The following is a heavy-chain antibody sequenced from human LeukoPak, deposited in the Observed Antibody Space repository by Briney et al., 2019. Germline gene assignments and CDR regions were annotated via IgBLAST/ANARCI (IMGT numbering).Heavy chain of an antibody. CDR1: GFSFTDYA. CDR3: ASLDRYCSSPSCYSDY. V-gene: IGHV3-30*09. J-gene: IGHJ4*02. D-gene: IGHD2-2*01. CDR2: ISFDGSNK. Sequence: LTGGSLRLSCAASGFSFTDYAMHWVRQAPGKGLEGVALISFDGSNKYYADSVKGQFDISRDNSKNTLYLQVNSLRPEDTAVYYCASLDRYCSSPSCYSDYWGQGTLVTVSS.